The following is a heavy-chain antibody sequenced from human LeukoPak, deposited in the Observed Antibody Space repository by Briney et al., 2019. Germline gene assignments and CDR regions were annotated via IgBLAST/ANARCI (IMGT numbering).Heavy chain of an antibody. CDR2: ISSSSSYI. CDR3: ASPGCSTSCYAFDY. D-gene: IGHD2-2*01. J-gene: IGHJ4*02. CDR1: GFTFSSYS. Sequence: GGSLRLSCAAFGFTFSSYSMNWVRQAPGXXXXXVSSISSSSSYIYYADSVKGRFTISRDNAKNSLYPQMNSLRAEDTAVYYCASPGCSTSCYAFDYWGQGTLVTVSS. V-gene: IGHV3-21*01.